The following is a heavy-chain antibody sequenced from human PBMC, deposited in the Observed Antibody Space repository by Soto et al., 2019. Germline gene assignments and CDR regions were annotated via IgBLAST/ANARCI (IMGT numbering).Heavy chain of an antibody. CDR2: IHHSGGT. J-gene: IGHJ4*02. Sequence: QVQLQESGPGPVKPSGTLSLSCAVCGGSVSSNNWWSWVGQSPGSGLVWIGEIHHSGGTSYNPSLERRATLPVDKSKNELSLRLNYVTAADTAVYYWTKNSTYALDYWGLGILVTVAS. D-gene: IGHD2-2*01. CDR1: GGSVSSNNW. CDR3: TKNSTYALDY. V-gene: IGHV4-4*02.